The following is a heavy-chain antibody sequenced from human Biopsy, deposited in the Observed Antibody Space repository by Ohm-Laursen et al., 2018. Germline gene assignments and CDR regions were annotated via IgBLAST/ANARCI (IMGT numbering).Heavy chain of an antibody. J-gene: IGHJ6*02. V-gene: IGHV1-69*02. CDR1: GYTFSLYH. D-gene: IGHD2-15*01. CDR3: ARTLVDCTSGTCYDVGDGMDV. CDR2: IISVHDIA. Sequence: GSSVKVSCKASGYTFSLYHIHWVRQAPGQGLEWMGRIISVHDIANYAQKFQGRVTITADKSTSTAYMELRNLRSEDTAVYYCARTLVDCTSGTCYDVGDGMDVWGQGTTVTVSS.